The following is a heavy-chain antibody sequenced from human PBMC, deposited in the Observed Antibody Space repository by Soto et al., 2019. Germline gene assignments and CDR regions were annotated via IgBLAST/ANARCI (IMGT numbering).Heavy chain of an antibody. CDR1: GFTFSSSA. V-gene: IGHV3-23*01. CDR2: ISGSGGST. CDR3: AKDEYCSGGSCYPPKFDY. Sequence: PGGSVRLSCASYGFTFSSSAMSCVRQAPGKGLEWVSAISGSGGSTYYAGSVTGRFTISRDNSKNTLYLQMNSLRAEDTAVSYCAKDEYCSGGSCYPPKFDYWGQGTLVTVSS. D-gene: IGHD2-15*01. J-gene: IGHJ4*02.